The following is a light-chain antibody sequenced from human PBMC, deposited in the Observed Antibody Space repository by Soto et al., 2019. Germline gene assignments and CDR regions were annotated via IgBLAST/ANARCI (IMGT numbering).Light chain of an antibody. Sequence: DLQMTQSPSTLSASVRHKVTITGPATQGIVRWLAWYQQKPGKAPKLLIYDASSLESGVPSRFSGRGAGTEFTLTINSLQPDDFATYYCQHYYGFSRTFGQGTKVDI. J-gene: IGKJ1*01. CDR1: QGIVRW. CDR3: QHYYGFSRT. V-gene: IGKV1-5*01. CDR2: DAS.